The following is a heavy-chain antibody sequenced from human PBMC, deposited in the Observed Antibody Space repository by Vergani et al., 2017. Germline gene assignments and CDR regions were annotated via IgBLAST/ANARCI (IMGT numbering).Heavy chain of an antibody. CDR2: ISGRSDRT. Sequence: ELQLLESGGGLVQPGGSLRLSCAGSGFTFINYDMAWVRQAPGKGVEWVSSISGRSDRTYYADSVKGRFTFSRDKSKSMLYLQMNSLRAEDTAVYYCAKVYHYDVSDYAPPYYLDYWGQGTLVTVSS. D-gene: IGHD3-22*01. CDR1: GFTFINYD. V-gene: IGHV3-23*01. CDR3: AKVYHYDVSDYAPPYYLDY. J-gene: IGHJ4*02.